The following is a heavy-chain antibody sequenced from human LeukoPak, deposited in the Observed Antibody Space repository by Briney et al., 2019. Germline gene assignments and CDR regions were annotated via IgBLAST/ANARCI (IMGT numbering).Heavy chain of an antibody. Sequence: GGSLRLSCAASGFTFRDYGMHWVRQAPGKGLEWVAVISYDGSNKYYADSVKGRFTISRDNSKRTLFLQTDSLRGEDTAVYYCANGGYYSLDSWGQGTLVTVSS. CDR2: ISYDGSNK. D-gene: IGHD2-15*01. J-gene: IGHJ4*02. CDR1: GFTFRDYG. V-gene: IGHV3-30*18. CDR3: ANGGYYSLDS.